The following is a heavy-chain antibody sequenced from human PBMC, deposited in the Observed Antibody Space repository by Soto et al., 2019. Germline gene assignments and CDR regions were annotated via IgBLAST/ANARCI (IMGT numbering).Heavy chain of an antibody. V-gene: IGHV4-31*03. CDR3: VRGGIAGNWFDP. CDR1: GGSITSGGFY. CDR2: IFHSGST. J-gene: IGHJ5*02. Sequence: QVQLQESGPGLVKPSQTLSLTCSVSGGSITSGGFYGSWIRQHPEKGLEWIAYIFHSGSTDFNPSLKGRIILSADTSKNQFSLKLTSVTAADTAVYYCVRGGIAGNWFDPWGQGTLVTVSS. D-gene: IGHD6-13*01.